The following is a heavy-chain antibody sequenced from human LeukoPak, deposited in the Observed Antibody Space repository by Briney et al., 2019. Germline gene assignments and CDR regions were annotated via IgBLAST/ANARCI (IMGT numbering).Heavy chain of an antibody. CDR2: MNPNSGNT. D-gene: IGHD1-26*01. Sequence: ASVKVSCKASGYTFTSYDINWVRQATGQGLEWMGWMNPNSGNTGYAQKLQGRVTMTRNTSISTAYMELSSLRSEDTAVYYCARSRGSYSYYYYYMDVWGKGTTVTVSS. CDR1: GYTFTSYD. V-gene: IGHV1-8*01. J-gene: IGHJ6*03. CDR3: ARSRGSYSYYYYYMDV.